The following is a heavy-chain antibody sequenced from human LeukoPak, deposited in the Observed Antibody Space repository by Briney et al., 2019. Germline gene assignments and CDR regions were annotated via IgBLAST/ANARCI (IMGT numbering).Heavy chain of an antibody. Sequence: GGSLRLSCAASGFTFSDHYMDWVRQAPGKGLEWVGRTRNKANSYITEYAASVKGGFTISRDDSKNSLYLQMNSLKTEDTAVYYCARESVPSGSFADIWGQGTMVTVSS. CDR2: TRNKANSYIT. J-gene: IGHJ3*02. CDR3: ARESVPSGSFADI. V-gene: IGHV3-72*01. CDR1: GFTFSDHY. D-gene: IGHD1-26*01.